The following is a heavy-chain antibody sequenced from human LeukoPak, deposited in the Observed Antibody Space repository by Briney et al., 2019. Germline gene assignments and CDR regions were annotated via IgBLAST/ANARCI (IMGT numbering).Heavy chain of an antibody. Sequence: ASVKVSCKASGYSFEYHFIYWVRQAPGQGLEWMGWINPNSGDTNYAQKFQGRVTMTRDTSISTAYMELSRLRSDDTAVYYCARDSGRGGYCHWWGQGTLVTVSS. CDR2: INPNSGDT. J-gene: IGHJ4*02. V-gene: IGHV1-2*02. D-gene: IGHD3-22*01. CDR3: ARDSGRGGYCHW. CDR1: GYSFEYHF.